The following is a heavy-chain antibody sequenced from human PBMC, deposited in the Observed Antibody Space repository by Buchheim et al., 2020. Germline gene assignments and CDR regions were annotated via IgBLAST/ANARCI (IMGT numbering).Heavy chain of an antibody. J-gene: IGHJ4*02. CDR1: GGSFSDYY. CDR2: INHSGST. D-gene: IGHD3-22*01. Sequence: QVHLQQWGAGLLKPSETLSLTCAVYGGSFSDYYWSWIRQPPGKGLEWIGEINHSGSTNYNPSLKSRVTISVDTSKNQFSLKLSSVTAADTAVYYCASIDSSGYYLVESWGQGTL. CDR3: ASIDSSGYYLVES. V-gene: IGHV4-34*01.